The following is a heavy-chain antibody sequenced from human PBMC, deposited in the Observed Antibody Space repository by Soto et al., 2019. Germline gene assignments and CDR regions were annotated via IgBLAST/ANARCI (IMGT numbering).Heavy chain of an antibody. Sequence: PSETLSLTCTVSGGSISGYHWGWMRQPPGKGLEWIAFIHYTGTTKSNPSLSSRLTISVDTSTNQLSLKLSSVTAADTAVYYCAAGSSGYWAARFSAYWGQGTLVTVPQ. CDR3: AAGSSGYWAARFSAY. V-gene: IGHV4-59*01. D-gene: IGHD3-22*01. J-gene: IGHJ4*02. CDR2: IHYTGTT. CDR1: GGSISGYH.